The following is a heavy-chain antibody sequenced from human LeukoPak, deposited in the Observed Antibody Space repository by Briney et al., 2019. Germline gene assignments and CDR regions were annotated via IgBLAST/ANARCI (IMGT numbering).Heavy chain of an antibody. CDR3: AKDYYDSSIFSAPHLFAC. D-gene: IGHD3-22*01. CDR2: IRGSGGNT. J-gene: IGHJ4*02. Sequence: GGSLRLSCAASGFTFSSHAMTWVRQASGKGLDWVSSIRGSGGNTYYADSVKGRFTISRDNFQNTLYLQMNSLRAEDTAVYYCAKDYYDSSIFSAPHLFACWGQGTLVTVSS. V-gene: IGHV3-23*01. CDR1: GFTFSSHA.